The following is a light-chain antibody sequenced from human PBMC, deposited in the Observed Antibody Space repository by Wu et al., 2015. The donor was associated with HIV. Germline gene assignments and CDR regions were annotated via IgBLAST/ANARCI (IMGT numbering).Light chain of an antibody. CDR2: SAS. Sequence: SASVGDRVTITCRASQGITRYLAWYQQKPGTAPKLLISSASTLQSGVPSRFSGSGSGTDFTLTXTSLQPEDFATYYCQQTNSFPPSFGGGTKVEIK. J-gene: IGKJ4*01. CDR1: QGITRY. V-gene: IGKV1-12*01. CDR3: QQTNSFPPS.